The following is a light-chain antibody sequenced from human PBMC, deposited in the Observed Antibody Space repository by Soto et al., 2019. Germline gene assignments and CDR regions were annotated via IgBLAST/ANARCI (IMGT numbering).Light chain of an antibody. Sequence: EIVMAQSPATRSVSRGGVATRACMASQSISDTLAWYQQKPGQAPRLLIYDASNRATGIPARFSGSGSGTDFTLTISSLEPEDFAVYYCQQRSNWPPITCGQGTRLEIK. V-gene: IGKV3-11*01. CDR2: DAS. J-gene: IGKJ5*01. CDR3: QQRSNWPPIT. CDR1: QSISDT.